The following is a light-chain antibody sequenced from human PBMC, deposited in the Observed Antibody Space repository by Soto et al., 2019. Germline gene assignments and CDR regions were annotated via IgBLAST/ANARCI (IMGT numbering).Light chain of an antibody. J-gene: IGKJ1*01. CDR2: KAS. Sequence: QMTQSPSTLSASVGDRVTITCRASQSISSWLAWYQQRPGKAPKLLIYKASSLESGVPSRFSGSGSGTEFTLTISSLQPDDFATYYCQQYNSYWTFGQGTKVDVK. CDR3: QQYNSYWT. CDR1: QSISSW. V-gene: IGKV1-5*03.